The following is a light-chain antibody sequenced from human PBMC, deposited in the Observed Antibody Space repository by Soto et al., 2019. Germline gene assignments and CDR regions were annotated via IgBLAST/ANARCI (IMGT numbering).Light chain of an antibody. CDR3: QTYYRVPLT. Sequence: DIVMTQSPDSLSVSLGERATINCKPSQSILYRSNGKEYLAWFQQKVGQPPKLLIRWASTRESGVPDRFSASGSATDFTLTINSLQAEDVAVYYCQTYYRVPLTFGGGTKVELK. CDR1: QSILYRSNGKEY. V-gene: IGKV4-1*01. CDR2: WAS. J-gene: IGKJ4*01.